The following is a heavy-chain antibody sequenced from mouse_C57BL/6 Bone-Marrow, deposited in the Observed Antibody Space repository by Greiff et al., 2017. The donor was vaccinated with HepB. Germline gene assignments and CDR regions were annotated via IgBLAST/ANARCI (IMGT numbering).Heavy chain of an antibody. D-gene: IGHD2-1*01. Sequence: VQLQQSGAELAKPGASVKLSCKASGYTFTSYWMHWAKQRPGQGLEWIGYINPSSGYTKYNQKFKDKATLTADKSSSTAYMQLSSLTYEDSAVYYCASIYYGNLGFAYWGQGTLVTVSA. CDR2: INPSSGYT. V-gene: IGHV1-7*01. J-gene: IGHJ3*01. CDR1: GYTFTSYW. CDR3: ASIYYGNLGFAY.